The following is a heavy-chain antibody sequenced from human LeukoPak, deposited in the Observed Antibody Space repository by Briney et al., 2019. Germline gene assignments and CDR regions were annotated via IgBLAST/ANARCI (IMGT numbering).Heavy chain of an antibody. J-gene: IGHJ4*02. V-gene: IGHV1-69*13. Sequence: SVKVSCKASGGTFSSYAISWVRQAPGQGLEWMGGIIPIFGTANYAQKFQGRVTITADESTSTAYMGLSSLRSEDTAVYYCARVDTAMVYRYYFDYWGQGTLVTVSS. CDR2: IIPIFGTA. D-gene: IGHD5-18*01. CDR3: ARVDTAMVYRYYFDY. CDR1: GGTFSSYA.